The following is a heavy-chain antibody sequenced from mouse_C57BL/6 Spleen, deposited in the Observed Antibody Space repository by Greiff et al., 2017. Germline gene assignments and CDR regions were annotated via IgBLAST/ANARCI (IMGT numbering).Heavy chain of an antibody. CDR2: INPNNGGT. D-gene: IGHD2-2*01. J-gene: IGHJ4*01. CDR3: AGLRRGNYYAMDD. CDR1: GYTFTDYY. V-gene: IGHV1-26*01. Sequence: VQLQPSGPELVKPGASVKISCKASGYTFTDYYMNWVKQSHGKSLEWIGDINPNNGGTSYNQKFKGKATLTVDKSSSTAYMELRSLTSEDSAVYYCAGLRRGNYYAMDDWGQGTSVTVSS.